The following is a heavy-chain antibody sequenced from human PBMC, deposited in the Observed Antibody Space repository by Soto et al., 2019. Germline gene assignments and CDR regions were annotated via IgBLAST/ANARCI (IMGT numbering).Heavy chain of an antibody. CDR2: IYYSGST. CDR3: AIYDSSGSRGFQH. Sequence: QVQLQESGPGLVKPSQSLSLTCTVSGGSISSGGYYWSWIRQHPGKGLEWIGYIYYSGSTYYNPSLKSRVTISVDTSKNQFSLKLSSVTAADTAVYYCAIYDSSGSRGFQHWGQGTLVTVSS. V-gene: IGHV4-31*03. CDR1: GGSISSGGYY. D-gene: IGHD3-22*01. J-gene: IGHJ1*01.